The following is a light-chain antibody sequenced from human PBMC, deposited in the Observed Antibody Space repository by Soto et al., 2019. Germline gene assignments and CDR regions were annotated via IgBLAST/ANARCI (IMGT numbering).Light chain of an antibody. V-gene: IGLV2-8*01. CDR3: TSYAGSNSYV. CDR1: SSDIGGYTY. J-gene: IGLJ1*01. Sequence: QSALTQPPSASGSPGQSVTLSCTGTSSDIGGYTYVSWYQHHPGKAPKLMIYEVSKRPSGVPDRFSGSKSGNTASLTVSGLQAEDEADYYCTSYAGSNSYVFGTGTQLTVL. CDR2: EVS.